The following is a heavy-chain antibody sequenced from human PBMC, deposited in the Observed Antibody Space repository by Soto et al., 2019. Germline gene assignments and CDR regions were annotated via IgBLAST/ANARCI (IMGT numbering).Heavy chain of an antibody. CDR2: MNPGSGNT. CDR3: TRAVRIAAGGIGTYYFDY. V-gene: IGHV1-8*02. Sequence: GASVKVSCKASGYTFSNYDINWVRQATGQGPGWMGWMNPGSGNTGYPQKLQGRVTMTRNTSISTAYMELTSLRSEDTAVYYCTRAVRIAAGGIGTYYFDYWGQGTPVTVSS. CDR1: GYTFSNYD. J-gene: IGHJ4*02. D-gene: IGHD6-13*01.